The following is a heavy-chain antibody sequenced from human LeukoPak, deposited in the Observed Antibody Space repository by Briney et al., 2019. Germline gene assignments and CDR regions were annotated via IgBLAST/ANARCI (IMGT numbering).Heavy chain of an antibody. V-gene: IGHV1-46*01. CDR1: GYTFTSYY. CDR2: INPSGGTT. Sequence: ASVKVSCKASGYTFTSYYIHWVRQAPGQGLEWMGMINPSGGTTSYAQKFQGRVTMTRDTSTSTVYMELSSLRSEDTAVYYCARNYYDSGQGFDPWGQGTLVTVSS. CDR3: ARNYYDSGQGFDP. J-gene: IGHJ5*02. D-gene: IGHD3-10*01.